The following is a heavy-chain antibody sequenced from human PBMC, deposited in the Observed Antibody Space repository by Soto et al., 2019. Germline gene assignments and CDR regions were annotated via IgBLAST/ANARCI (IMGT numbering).Heavy chain of an antibody. CDR3: ARGGLHAYYKDN. CDR1: GVTFCSYA. V-gene: IGHV3-23*01. D-gene: IGHD3-10*01. Sequence: GGSPRLSCAASGVTFCSYAMSWVRQAPGEGLVWVSGIGSYGSTTNYADSVKGRFTVSRDNARNTLYLQMNSLRAEETAIYYCARGGLHAYYKDNWGQGILVTVSS. J-gene: IGHJ4*02. CDR2: IGSYGSTT.